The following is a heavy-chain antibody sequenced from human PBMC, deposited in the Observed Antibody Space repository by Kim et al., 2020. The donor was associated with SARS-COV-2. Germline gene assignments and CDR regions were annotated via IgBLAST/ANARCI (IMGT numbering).Heavy chain of an antibody. V-gene: IGHV4-39*07. J-gene: IGHJ4*02. D-gene: IGHD6-6*01. Sequence: YNPSLKSRVTISVDTSKNQFSLKLSSVTAADTAVYYCARGAARRGWSFDYWGQGTLVTVSS. CDR3: ARGAARRGWSFDY.